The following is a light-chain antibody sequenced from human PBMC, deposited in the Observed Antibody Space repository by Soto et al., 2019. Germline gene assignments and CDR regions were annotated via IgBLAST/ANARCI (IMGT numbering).Light chain of an antibody. CDR2: EVS. V-gene: IGLV2-14*01. J-gene: IGLJ1*01. CDR3: SSYTSSSTLYV. CDR1: SSDVGGYSY. Sequence: QSALTQPPSVSGSPGQSITISCTGTSSDVGGYSYVSWYQQHPGKAPKLMIYEVSNRPSGVSNRFSGSKSGNTASLTISGLQAEDEADYYCSSYTSSSTLYVFGTGTKVTVL.